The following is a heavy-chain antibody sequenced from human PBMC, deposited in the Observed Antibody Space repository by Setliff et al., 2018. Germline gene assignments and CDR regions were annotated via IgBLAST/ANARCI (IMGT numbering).Heavy chain of an antibody. CDR3: ARTYNFWSGYFDY. V-gene: IGHV4-38-2*02. CDR1: GYSITTGHY. Sequence: SETLSLTCSVSGYSITTGHYWGWIRQSPGKGLEWIGEINHSGSTNNNPSLKSRVTISVDTSKNQFSLKLSSVTAADTAVYYCARTYNFWSGYFDYWGQGTLVTVSS. CDR2: INHSGST. J-gene: IGHJ4*02. D-gene: IGHD3-3*01.